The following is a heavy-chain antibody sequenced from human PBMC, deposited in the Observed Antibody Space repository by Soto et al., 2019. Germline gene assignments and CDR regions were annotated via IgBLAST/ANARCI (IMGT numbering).Heavy chain of an antibody. D-gene: IGHD6-6*01. Sequence: QVQLVQSGAEVKKPGSSVKVSCKASGGTLSNYAINWVRQAPGQGLEWMGGIIPMFGTANYAQKFQGSVTITADGSTSTAYIELSSLRSEDTAVYYCARGGFSSSYRLDYWGQGPLVAVSS. CDR3: ARGGFSSSYRLDY. CDR1: GGTLSNYA. CDR2: IIPMFGTA. J-gene: IGHJ4*02. V-gene: IGHV1-69*01.